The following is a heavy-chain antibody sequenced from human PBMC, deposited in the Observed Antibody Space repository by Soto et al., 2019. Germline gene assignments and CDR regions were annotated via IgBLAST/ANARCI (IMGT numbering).Heavy chain of an antibody. Sequence: QVQLVESGGGVVQPGRSLRLSCAASGFTFSSYGMHWVRQAPGKGLEWVAVISYDGSNKYYADSVKGRFTISRDNSKNTLYLQINSLRAEDTAVYYCAKAGRNSTTRQSWFDPWGQGTLVTVSS. CDR1: GFTFSSYG. D-gene: IGHD4-4*01. V-gene: IGHV3-30*18. CDR2: ISYDGSNK. CDR3: AKAGRNSTTRQSWFDP. J-gene: IGHJ5*02.